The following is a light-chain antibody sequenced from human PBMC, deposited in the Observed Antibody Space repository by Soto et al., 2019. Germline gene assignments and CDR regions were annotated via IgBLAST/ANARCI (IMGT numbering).Light chain of an antibody. CDR1: KIGDKS. V-gene: IGLV3-21*02. CDR2: DDR. Sequence: SSELTQPPSVSVAPGQTARITCGGNKIGDKSVHWYQQKPGQAPVLVVYDDRDRPSGIPERFSGSNSGNTATLTISRVEAGDEADYYCQVWQTSSDLRYVFGPGTKLTVL. CDR3: QVWQTSSDLRYV. J-gene: IGLJ1*01.